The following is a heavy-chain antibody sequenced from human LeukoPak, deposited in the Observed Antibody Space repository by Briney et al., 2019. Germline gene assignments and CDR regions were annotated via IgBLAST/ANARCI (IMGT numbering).Heavy chain of an antibody. J-gene: IGHJ4*02. Sequence: PSEPLSLTCTVSGGSIGSYYWSWIRQPPGKGLEWIGYIYYSGSTNYNPSLKSRVTISVDTSKNQFSLRLTSVTAADTTVYYCARQDGYNLDYWGQGTLVTVSS. CDR1: GGSIGSYY. CDR2: IYYSGST. D-gene: IGHD5-24*01. CDR3: ARQDGYNLDY. V-gene: IGHV4-59*08.